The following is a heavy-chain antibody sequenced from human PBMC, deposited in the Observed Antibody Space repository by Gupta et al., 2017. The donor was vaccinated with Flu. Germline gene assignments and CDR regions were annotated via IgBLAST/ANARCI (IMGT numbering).Heavy chain of an antibody. CDR2: TTCGGSNT. CDR1: GFTFTNYA. J-gene: IGHJ3*02. V-gene: IGHV3-23*01. D-gene: IGHD1-1*01. Sequence: EVQLLESGGGLAQPGGSLRLSCATSGFTFTNYAMRWVRQAPGKGLEWVETTTCGGSNTYYADSVKGRFILSGDSSKKTAYLQMNSLRAEDTAVYYCTKGANWAFEIWGQGTMVTVAS. CDR3: TKGANWAFEI.